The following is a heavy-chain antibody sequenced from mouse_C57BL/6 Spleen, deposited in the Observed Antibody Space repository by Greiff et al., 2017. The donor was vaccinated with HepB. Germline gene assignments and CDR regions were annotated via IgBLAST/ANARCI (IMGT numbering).Heavy chain of an antibody. J-gene: IGHJ3*01. CDR1: GFTFSSYA. CDR3: AREGRWSFAY. D-gene: IGHD1-1*02. Sequence: EVQGVESGGGLVKPGGSLKLSCAASGFTFSSYAMSWVRQTPEKRLEWVATISDGGSYTYYPDNVKGRFTISRDNAKTNLYLQMSHLKSEDTAMYYCAREGRWSFAYWGQGTLVTVSA. CDR2: ISDGGSYT. V-gene: IGHV5-4*01.